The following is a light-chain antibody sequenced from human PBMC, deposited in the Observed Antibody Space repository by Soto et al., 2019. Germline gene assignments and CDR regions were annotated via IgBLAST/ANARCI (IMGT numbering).Light chain of an antibody. CDR2: DNN. V-gene: IGLV1-51*01. Sequence: QSALTQPPSVSAAPGQKVTISCSGSSSNIGNNYVSWYQQLPGTAPKLLIYDNNKRPSGIPDRFSGSKSGTSATLGITGLQTGDEADYYCGTWDSSLSARYVFGTGTKLTVL. CDR3: GTWDSSLSARYV. CDR1: SSNIGNNY. J-gene: IGLJ1*01.